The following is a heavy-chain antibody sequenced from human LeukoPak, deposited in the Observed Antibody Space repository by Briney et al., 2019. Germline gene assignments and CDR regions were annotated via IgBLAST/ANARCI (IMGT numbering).Heavy chain of an antibody. CDR1: GYTFTSYA. CDR3: ARDLSFGYSSSWYLDAFDI. V-gene: IGHV7-4-1*02. J-gene: IGHJ3*02. D-gene: IGHD6-13*01. CDR2: INTNTGDP. Sequence: ASVKVSCKASGYTFTSYAMNWVRQAPGQGLEWMGWINTNTGDPTYAQGFTGRFVFSLDTSVSTAYLQISSLKAEDTAVYYCARDLSFGYSSSWYLDAFDIWGQGTMVTVSS.